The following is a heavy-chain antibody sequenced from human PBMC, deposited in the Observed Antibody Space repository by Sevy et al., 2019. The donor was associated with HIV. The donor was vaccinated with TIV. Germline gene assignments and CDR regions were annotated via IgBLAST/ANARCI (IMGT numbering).Heavy chain of an antibody. J-gene: IGHJ4*02. CDR3: ARGWGPMVTNFDY. D-gene: IGHD2-21*02. CDR2: IVLGNGRT. Sequence: ASVKVSCKASASIFTYYALHWVRQAPGQRPEWMGWIVLGNGRTKYSEDFQGRVTFTRDKSARVAYMGLSSLTSEDTAVYYCARGWGPMVTNFDYWGQGSLVTVSS. CDR1: ASIFTYYA. V-gene: IGHV1-3*01.